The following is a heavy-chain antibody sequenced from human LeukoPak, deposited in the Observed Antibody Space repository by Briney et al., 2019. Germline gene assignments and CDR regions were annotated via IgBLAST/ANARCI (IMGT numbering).Heavy chain of an antibody. Sequence: GGSLRLSCAASGFTFSSYWMNWVRQAPGKGLVWVSRIASDGNSTTYADSVKGRFSISRDNAKNTLYLQMNSLRVEDTAVYYCARGRPHGNDYWGQGTLVTVSS. CDR1: GFTFSSYW. CDR2: IASDGNST. CDR3: ARGRPHGNDY. D-gene: IGHD4-23*01. V-gene: IGHV3-74*01. J-gene: IGHJ4*02.